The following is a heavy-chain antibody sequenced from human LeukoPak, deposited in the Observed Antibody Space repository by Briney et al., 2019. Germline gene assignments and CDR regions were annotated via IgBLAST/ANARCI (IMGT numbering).Heavy chain of an antibody. J-gene: IGHJ3*02. CDR1: GYTFTSYG. D-gene: IGHD3-22*01. CDR2: ISAYNGNT. CDR3: ARRSLYYYDSSGYYSGDAFDI. V-gene: IGHV1-18*01. Sequence: VASVKVSCKASGYTFTSYGISWVRQAPGQGLEWMGWISAYNGNTNYAQKLQGRVTMTTDTSTSTAYMELMSLRSDDTAVYYCARRSLYYYDSSGYYSGDAFDIWGQGTMVTVSS.